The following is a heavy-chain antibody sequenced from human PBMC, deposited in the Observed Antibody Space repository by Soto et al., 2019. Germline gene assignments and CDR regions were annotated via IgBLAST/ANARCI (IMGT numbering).Heavy chain of an antibody. CDR2: IFSNDEK. Sequence: QVTLKESGPVLVKPTETLTLTCTVSGFSLSNARMGVSWIRQPPGKALEWLAHIFSNDEKSYSTSLKSRLTISKDNSKSQVVLTMTNREPVDTATYYSARIVTTPSLYYGDYIRAFDIWGQVTMVTVSS. CDR1: GFSLSNARMG. J-gene: IGHJ3*02. V-gene: IGHV2-26*01. D-gene: IGHD4-17*01. CDR3: ARIVTTPSLYYGDYIRAFDI.